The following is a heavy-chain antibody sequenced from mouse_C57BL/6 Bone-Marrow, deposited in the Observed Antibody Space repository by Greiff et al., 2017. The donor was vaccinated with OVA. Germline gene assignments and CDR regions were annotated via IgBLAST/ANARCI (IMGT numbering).Heavy chain of an antibody. CDR2: IYPGSGST. J-gene: IGHJ4*01. D-gene: IGHD3-2*02. CDR1: GYTFTSYW. V-gene: IGHV1-55*01. Sequence: VQLQQPGAELVKPGASVKMSCKASGYTFTSYWITWVKQRPGQGLEWIGDIYPGSGSTNYNEKFKSKATLTVDTSSSTAYMQLSSLTSEDSAVYYCARKGRQLRLHYAMDYWGQGTSVTVSS. CDR3: ARKGRQLRLHYAMDY.